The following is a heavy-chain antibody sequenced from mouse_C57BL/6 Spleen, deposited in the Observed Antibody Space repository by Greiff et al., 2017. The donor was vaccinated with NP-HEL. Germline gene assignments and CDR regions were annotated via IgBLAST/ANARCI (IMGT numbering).Heavy chain of an antibody. CDR2: INPSNGGT. CDR3: ARGDITTVVAKRGVDD. D-gene: IGHD1-1*01. J-gene: IGHJ2*01. V-gene: IGHV1-53*01. CDR1: GYTFTSYW. Sequence: QVQLQQPGTELVKPGASVKLSCKASGYTFTSYWMHWVKQRPGQGLEWIGNINPSNGGTNYNEKFKSKATLTVDKSSSTAYMQLSSLTSEDSAVYYCARGDITTVVAKRGVDDWGQGTTLTVSS.